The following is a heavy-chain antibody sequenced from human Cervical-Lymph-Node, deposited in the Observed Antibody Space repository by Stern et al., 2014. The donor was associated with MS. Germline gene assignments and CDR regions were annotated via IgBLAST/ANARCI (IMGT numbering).Heavy chain of an antibody. CDR3: ARDGRSSYGSGSYYSSGY. D-gene: IGHD3-10*01. CDR1: GYSFTGYF. V-gene: IGHV1-2*02. Sequence: QLVQSWAEVKKPGASVKVSCKASGYSFTGYFLHWVRQAPGQGLEWMGWSNPHCGDTNYAQKFHGRVTMTRDSSSSTAYMELSSLRSDDTAVYYCARDGRSSYGSGSYYSSGYWGQGTLVTVSS. J-gene: IGHJ4*02. CDR2: SNPHCGDT.